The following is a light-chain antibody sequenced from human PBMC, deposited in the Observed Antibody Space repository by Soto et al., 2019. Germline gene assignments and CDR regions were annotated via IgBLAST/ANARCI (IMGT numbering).Light chain of an antibody. J-gene: IGKJ1*01. Sequence: DIQMTQSPSSLSASVGDRVTITCRASQSIDNYLNWYRQKPGKGPKLLIYGASSLHTGVPSRFSGSGSGTDFTLTISSLQPEDFATYFCQQSYSTPPWTFGQGTKVEIK. CDR1: QSIDNY. CDR3: QQSYSTPPWT. CDR2: GAS. V-gene: IGKV1-39*01.